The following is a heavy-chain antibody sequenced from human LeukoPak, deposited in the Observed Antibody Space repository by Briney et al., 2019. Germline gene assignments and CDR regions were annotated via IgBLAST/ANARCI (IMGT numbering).Heavy chain of an antibody. CDR2: IYYSGST. CDR1: GGSISSSSYY. D-gene: IGHD3-9*01. V-gene: IGHV4-39*01. Sequence: PSETLSLTCTVSGGSISSSSYYWGWIRQPPGKGLEWIGSIYYSGSTYYNPSLKSRVTISVDTSKNQFSLKLSSVTAADTAVYYCARHYILTGRRPYPHFDYWGQGTLVTVSS. CDR3: ARHYILTGRRPYPHFDY. J-gene: IGHJ4*02.